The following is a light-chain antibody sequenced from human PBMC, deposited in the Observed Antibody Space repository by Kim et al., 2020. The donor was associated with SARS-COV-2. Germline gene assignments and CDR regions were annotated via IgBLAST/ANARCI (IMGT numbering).Light chain of an antibody. V-gene: IGLV2-23*01. CDR3: CSHAGGGTML. Sequence: QSALTQPASVSGSPGQSITISCTGTSSDIGSYSLVSWYQQYPGEAPKLMIYEGSKRPSGVSTRFSGSKSGNTASLTISNLQTEDEADYYCCSHAGGGTMLFGGGTQLTVL. J-gene: IGLJ2*01. CDR2: EGS. CDR1: SSDIGSYSL.